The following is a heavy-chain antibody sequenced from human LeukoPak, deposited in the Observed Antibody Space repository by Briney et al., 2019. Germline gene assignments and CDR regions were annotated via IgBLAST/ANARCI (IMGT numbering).Heavy chain of an antibody. Sequence: HPGGSLRLSCAASGFTFSSYGMHWVRQAPGKGLEWVAVIWYDGSNKYYADSVKGRFTISRDNSKNTLYLQMNSLRAEDTAVYYCARDRLESYYGSGSHWFDPWGQGTLVTVSS. CDR1: GFTFSSYG. CDR3: ARDRLESYYGSGSHWFDP. D-gene: IGHD3-10*01. CDR2: IWYDGSNK. V-gene: IGHV3-33*08. J-gene: IGHJ5*02.